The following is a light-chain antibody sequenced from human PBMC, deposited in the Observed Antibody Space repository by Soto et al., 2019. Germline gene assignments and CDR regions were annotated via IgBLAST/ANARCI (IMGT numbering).Light chain of an antibody. V-gene: IGKV3-15*01. J-gene: IGKJ3*01. CDR2: AAS. CDR3: QEYSKWPLFT. Sequence: EIVVTQSPGTLSVSPGDRATLSCRASQSVGRNLAWYQQKPGQAPTLLIYAASTRATGLPARFSGSGSGTDFTLTIISLQSEDFAVYYCQEYSKWPLFTFGPGTRVDIK. CDR1: QSVGRN.